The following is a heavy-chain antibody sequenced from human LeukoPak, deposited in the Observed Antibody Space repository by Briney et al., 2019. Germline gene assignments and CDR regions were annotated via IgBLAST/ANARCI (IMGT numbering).Heavy chain of an antibody. J-gene: IGHJ6*02. CDR1: GYTFTSYG. CDR3: ARAYSYGSDYYYGMDV. D-gene: IGHD5-18*01. CDR2: ISGYNGNT. V-gene: IGHV1-18*01. Sequence: ASVKVSCKASGYTFTSYGISWVRQAPGQGLEWMGWISGYNGNTKYAHKVQGRVTMTTDTSTGTAYMELRSLRSDDTAVYYCARAYSYGSDYYYGMDVWGQGTTVTVSS.